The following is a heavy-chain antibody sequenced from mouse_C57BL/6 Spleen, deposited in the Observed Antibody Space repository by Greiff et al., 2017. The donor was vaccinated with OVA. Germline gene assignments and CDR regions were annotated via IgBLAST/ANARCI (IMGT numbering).Heavy chain of an antibody. D-gene: IGHD4-1*01. CDR3: ATLSGTRDFDV. V-gene: IGHV1-52*01. J-gene: IGHJ1*03. CDR1: GYTFTSYW. Sequence: QVQLKQPGAELVRPGSSVKLSCKASGYTFTSYWMHWVKQRPIQGLEWIGNIDPSDSEPHYNQKFKDKATLTVDKSSSTAYMQLSSLTSEDSAVYYCATLSGTRDFDVWGKGTTVTVSS. CDR2: IDPSDSEP.